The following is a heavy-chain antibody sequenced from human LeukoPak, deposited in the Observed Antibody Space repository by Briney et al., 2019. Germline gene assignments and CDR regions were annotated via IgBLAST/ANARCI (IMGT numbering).Heavy chain of an antibody. CDR3: AKGLGWPPPNWFDP. Sequence: GGSLRLSCAASGFTFDDYGMSWVRQAPGKGLEWVSGINWNGGSTGYADSVKGRFTISRDNSKNTLYLQMNSLRAEDTAVYYCAKGLGWPPPNWFDPWGQGTLVTVSS. J-gene: IGHJ5*02. D-gene: IGHD6-19*01. CDR1: GFTFDDYG. CDR2: INWNGGST. V-gene: IGHV3-20*04.